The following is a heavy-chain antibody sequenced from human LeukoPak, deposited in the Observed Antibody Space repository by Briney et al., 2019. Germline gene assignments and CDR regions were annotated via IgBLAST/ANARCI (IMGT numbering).Heavy chain of an antibody. CDR1: GFTVSDNY. CDR3: ARVIVGSTTRLDYFDY. J-gene: IGHJ4*02. V-gene: IGHV3-66*01. CDR2: IYSGGNT. D-gene: IGHD1-26*01. Sequence: GGSLRLSCAASGFTVSDNYMSWVRQAPGRGLEWVSIIYSGGNTYYADSVKGRFTVSRDNSKNTLYLQMNSLRAEDTAVYYCARVIVGSTTRLDYFDYWGQGTLVTVSS.